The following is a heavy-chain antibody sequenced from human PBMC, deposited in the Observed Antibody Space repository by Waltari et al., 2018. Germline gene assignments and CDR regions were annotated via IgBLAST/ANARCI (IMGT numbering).Heavy chain of an antibody. V-gene: IGHV4-59*01. J-gene: IGHJ5*02. Sequence: QVQLQESGPSLLKPSETLSLICTVSGGSISGFYGSWVRQPPGKGLDWIGYIYYTGSTSFNPSLKSRVTMSVDTSKNQFSLKLSSVTAADTAFYYCARGGGGDWEWFDPWGQGTLVTVSS. CDR3: ARGGGGDWEWFDP. CDR2: IYYTGST. D-gene: IGHD2-21*02. CDR1: GGSISGFY.